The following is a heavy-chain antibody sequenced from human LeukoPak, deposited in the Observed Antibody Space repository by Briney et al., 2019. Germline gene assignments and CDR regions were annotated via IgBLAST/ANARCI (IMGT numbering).Heavy chain of an antibody. CDR2: IYYSGST. V-gene: IGHV4-30-4*01. CDR1: GGSISSGDYY. Sequence: SQTLSLTCTVSGGSISSGDYYWSWIRQPPGKGLEWIGYIYYSGSTYYNPSLKSRVTISVDTSENQFSLKLSSVTAADTAVYYCAREPPVVPAAISYYGMDVWGQGTTVTVSS. J-gene: IGHJ6*02. CDR3: AREPPVVPAAISYYGMDV. D-gene: IGHD2-2*01.